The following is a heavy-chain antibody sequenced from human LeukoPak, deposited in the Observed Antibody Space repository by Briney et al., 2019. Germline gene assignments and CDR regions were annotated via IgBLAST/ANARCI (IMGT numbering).Heavy chain of an antibody. CDR1: GFTFSDYA. D-gene: IGHD2-2*01. J-gene: IGHJ4*02. CDR3: ATVPAADDY. V-gene: IGHV3-23*01. Sequence: GGSLRLSCAASGFTFSDYAMTWVRQAPGKGLEWVSAINGGGGSTYYADSVKGRFTISRDNAKNSLYLQMNSLRAEDTAVYYCATVPAADDYWGQGTPVTVSS. CDR2: INGGGGST.